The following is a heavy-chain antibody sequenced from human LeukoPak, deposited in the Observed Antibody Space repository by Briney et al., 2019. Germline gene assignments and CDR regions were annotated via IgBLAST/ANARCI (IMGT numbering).Heavy chain of an antibody. V-gene: IGHV4-39*01. CDR1: GGSISSSSYY. CDR3: STGSGHAFDI. D-gene: IGHD3-10*01. CDR2: IYYSGST. J-gene: IGHJ3*02. Sequence: PSETLSLTCTVSGGSISSSSYYWGWIRQPPGKGLEWIGSIYYSGSTYYNPSLKSRVTISVDTSKNTLYVQMNSLRAEDTAVYYCSTGSGHAFDIWGRGTMVTVSS.